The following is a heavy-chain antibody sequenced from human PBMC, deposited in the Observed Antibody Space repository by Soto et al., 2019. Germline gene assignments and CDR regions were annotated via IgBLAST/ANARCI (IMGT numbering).Heavy chain of an antibody. CDR2: INGNGAST. V-gene: IGHV3-23*01. CDR3: TKGAGDWGGNFLAS. Sequence: EEQVLESGGGLVQPGGSLRLSCAASGFTFSHFAMCWVRQAPGEGLEWISCINGNGASTRVAASVKGRFTMSRDNSKSTLYLHMDGLRVEDTSIYYCTKGAGDWGGNFLASWGQGTLVTVSS. J-gene: IGHJ5*02. CDR1: GFTFSHFA. D-gene: IGHD2-21*02.